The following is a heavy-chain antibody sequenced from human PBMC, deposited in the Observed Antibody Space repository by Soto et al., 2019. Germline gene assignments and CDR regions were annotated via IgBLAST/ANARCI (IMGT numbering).Heavy chain of an antibody. J-gene: IGHJ4*02. D-gene: IGHD2-15*01. CDR2: INHSGST. CDR3: AIHPYCSGGSCYSRKSRRGFDY. CDR1: GGSFGGYY. Sequence: SETLSLTCAVYGGSFGGYYWSWIRQPPGKGLEWIGEINHSGSTNYNPSLKSRVTISVDTSKNQFSLKLSSVTAADTAVYYCAIHPYCSGGSCYSRKSRRGFDYWGQGTLVTVSS. V-gene: IGHV4-34*01.